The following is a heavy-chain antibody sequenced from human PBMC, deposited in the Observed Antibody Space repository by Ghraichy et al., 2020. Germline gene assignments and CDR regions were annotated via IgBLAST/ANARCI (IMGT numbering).Heavy chain of an antibody. V-gene: IGHV4-30-4*01. CDR3: ARVVSTRGYSYGYYMDV. CDR2: IYYSGST. D-gene: IGHD5-18*01. CDR1: GGSISSGDYY. Sequence: SETLSLTCTVSGGSISSGDYYWSWIRQPPGKGLEWIGYIYYSGSTYYNPSLKSRVTISVDTSKNQFSLKLSSVTAADTAVYYCARVVSTRGYSYGYYMDVWGKGTTVTVSS. J-gene: IGHJ6*03.